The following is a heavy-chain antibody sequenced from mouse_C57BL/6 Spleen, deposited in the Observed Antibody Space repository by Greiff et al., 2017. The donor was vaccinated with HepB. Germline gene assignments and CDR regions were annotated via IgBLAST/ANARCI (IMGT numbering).Heavy chain of an antibody. CDR1: GYAFSSYW. Sequence: VQLQESGAELVKPGASVKISCKASGYAFSSYWMNWVKQRPGKGLEWIGQIYPGDGDTNYNGKFKGKATLTADKSSSTAYMQLSSLTSEDSAVYFCARKLTGPYYFDYWGQGTTLTVSS. CDR3: ARKLTGPYYFDY. J-gene: IGHJ2*01. V-gene: IGHV1-80*01. CDR2: IYPGDGDT. D-gene: IGHD4-1*01.